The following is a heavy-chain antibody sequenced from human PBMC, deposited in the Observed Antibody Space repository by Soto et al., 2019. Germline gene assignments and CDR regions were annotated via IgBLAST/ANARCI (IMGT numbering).Heavy chain of an antibody. CDR3: AGGFGPRRD. CDR2: IIPGNGNT. V-gene: IGHV1-3*01. J-gene: IGHJ4*02. D-gene: IGHD3-16*01. CDR1: GYTFISYA. Sequence: QVQIVQSGAEVKKPGASVKVSCKASGYTFISYAMHWVRQAPGQRLEWMGWIIPGNGNTTYSQNYQGRVIITRDTSASTAYMELSNLRAEDTAVYYCAGGFGPRRDCGQGTLVTVSS.